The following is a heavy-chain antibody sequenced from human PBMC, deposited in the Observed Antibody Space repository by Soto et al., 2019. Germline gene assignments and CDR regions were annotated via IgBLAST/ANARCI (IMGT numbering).Heavy chain of an antibody. D-gene: IGHD6-6*01. V-gene: IGHV1-18*01. CDR3: AGVRQLVGYFYSYMDV. J-gene: IGHJ6*03. CDR2: ISAYNGDT. Sequence: QVQLLQSGAEVKKPGASVKVSCKASGYTFTNYGITWVRQAPGQGLEWMGWISAYNGDTHYTQRLQGRVTMTTDTPRSTAYRERRGRRSDDTAVYYCAGVRQLVGYFYSYMDVWGKGTTVTVSS. CDR1: GYTFTNYG.